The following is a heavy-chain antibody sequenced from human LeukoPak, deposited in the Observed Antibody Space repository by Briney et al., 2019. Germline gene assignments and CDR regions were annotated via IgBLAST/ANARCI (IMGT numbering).Heavy chain of an antibody. J-gene: IGHJ4*02. CDR2: ISSSSSYI. CDR3: ARAMLGGSYFDY. Sequence: GGSLRLPCAASGFTFSSYSMNWVRQAPGKGLEWVSSISSSSSYIYYADSVKGRFTISRDNAKNSLYLQMNSLRAEDTAVYYCARAMLGGSYFDYWGQGTLVTVSS. D-gene: IGHD1-26*01. CDR1: GFTFSSYS. V-gene: IGHV3-21*01.